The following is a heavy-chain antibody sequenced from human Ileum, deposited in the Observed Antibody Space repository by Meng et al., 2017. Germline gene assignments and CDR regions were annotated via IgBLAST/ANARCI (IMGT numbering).Heavy chain of an antibody. V-gene: IGHV3-74*03. CDR3: VGITGG. J-gene: IGHJ4*02. CDR2: INTDGSTT. Sequence: HRGEPGGTLMETGGFLGHSCAASGSSVSSRWMNWVRQAPRKGLVFVSRINTDGSTTTYADTVVGRSTNSRDNTKNTVILQMNSLRAEGTAVYYCVGITGGWGQGTLVTVSS. CDR1: GSSVSSRW.